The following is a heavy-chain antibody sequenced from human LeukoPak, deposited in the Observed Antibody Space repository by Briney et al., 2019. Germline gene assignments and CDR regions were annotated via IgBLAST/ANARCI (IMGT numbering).Heavy chain of an antibody. V-gene: IGHV1-2*02. D-gene: IGHD3-10*01. CDR1: GYTFTGYY. J-gene: IGHJ4*02. CDR3: ASNDGSGGDNYYFDY. CDR2: INPNSGGT. Sequence: ASVKVSCKASGYTFTGYYMHWVRQAPGQGLEWMGWINPNSGGTNYAQKFQGRVTMTRDTSISTAYMGLSRLRSDDTAVYYCASNDGSGGDNYYFDYWGQGTLVTVSS.